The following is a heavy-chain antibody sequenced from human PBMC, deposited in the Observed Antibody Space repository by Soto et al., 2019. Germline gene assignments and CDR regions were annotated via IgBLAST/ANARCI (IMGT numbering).Heavy chain of an antibody. D-gene: IGHD6-13*01. CDR3: ARRGSSWLYGMEV. CDR2: IYYSGNT. J-gene: IGHJ6*01. V-gene: IGHV4-59*08. CDR1: GGSIYSYY. Sequence: SETLSLTCTVSGGSIYSYYWSWIRHPPGKGLEWIGYIYYSGNTNYNPSLKSRVTISVDTSKNQFSLKLSSVTAADTAVYYCARRGSSWLYGMEVWGQGTTVTVSS.